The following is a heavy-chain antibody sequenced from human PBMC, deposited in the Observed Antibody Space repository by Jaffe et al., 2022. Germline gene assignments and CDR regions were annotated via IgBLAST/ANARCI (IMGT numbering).Heavy chain of an antibody. CDR1: GFTFSSYA. CDR3: ANLDYDVLYYFDY. Sequence: EVQLLESGGGLVQPGGSLRLSCAASGFTFSSYAMSWVRQAPGKGLEWVSAISGSGGSTYYADSVKGRFTISRDNSKNTLYLQMNSLRAEDTAVYYCANLDYDVLYYFDYWGQGTLVTVSS. V-gene: IGHV3-23*01. D-gene: IGHD4-17*01. CDR2: ISGSGGST. J-gene: IGHJ4*02.